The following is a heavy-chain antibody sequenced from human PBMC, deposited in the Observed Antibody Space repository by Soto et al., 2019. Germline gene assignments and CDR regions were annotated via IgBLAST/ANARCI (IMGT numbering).Heavy chain of an antibody. J-gene: IGHJ4*02. D-gene: IGHD3-22*01. CDR1: GGSISSGGYY. CDR2: IYYSGST. Sequence: QVQLQESGPGLVKPSQTLSLTCTVSGGSISSGGYYWSWIGQHPGKGLEWIGYIYYSGSTYYNPSLKSRVTISVDTSKNQFSLKLSSVTAADTAVYYCARANYYDSSGYGLDYWGQGTLVTVSS. CDR3: ARANYYDSSGYGLDY. V-gene: IGHV4-31*03.